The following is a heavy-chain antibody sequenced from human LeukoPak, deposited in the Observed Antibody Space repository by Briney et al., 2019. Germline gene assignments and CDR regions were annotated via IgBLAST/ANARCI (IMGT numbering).Heavy chain of an antibody. D-gene: IGHD3-3*01. CDR2: ISSSSSYI. J-gene: IGHJ4*02. CDR1: GFTFSSYS. V-gene: IGHV3-21*01. Sequence: GGSLRLSCAASGFTFSSYSMNWVRQAPGKGLDGVSSISSSSSYIYYADSVKGRFTISRDNAKNSLYLQMNSLRAEDTAVYYCARDPYDFWSGYYKGNDYWGQGTLVTVSS. CDR3: ARDPYDFWSGYYKGNDY.